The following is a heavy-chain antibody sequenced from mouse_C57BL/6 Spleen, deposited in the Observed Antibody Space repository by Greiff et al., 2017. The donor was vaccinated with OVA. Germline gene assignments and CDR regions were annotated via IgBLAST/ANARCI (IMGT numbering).Heavy chain of an antibody. D-gene: IGHD2-4*01. V-gene: IGHV1-61*01. CDR1: GYTFTSYW. J-gene: IGHJ3*01. CDR3: ARGGIYYDYDAGLFAY. Sequence: VQLQQPGAELVRPGSSVKLSCKASGYTFTSYWMDWVKQRPGQGLEWIGNIYPSDSETHYNQKFKDKATLTVDKSSSTAYMQLSSLTSEDSAVYYCARGGIYYDYDAGLFAYWGQGTLVTVSA. CDR2: IYPSDSET.